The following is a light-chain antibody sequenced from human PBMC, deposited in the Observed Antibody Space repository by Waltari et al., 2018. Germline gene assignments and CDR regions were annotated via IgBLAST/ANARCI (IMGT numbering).Light chain of an antibody. CDR2: VKIEGSH. J-gene: IGLJ3*02. CDR3: ETGGHGTWV. Sequence: QQPGKGPVYLMRVKIEGSHGKGDGIPDRFSGSSSGAERYLTIASLQSEDEADYYCETGGHGTWVFGGGTKLTVL. V-gene: IGLV4-69*01.